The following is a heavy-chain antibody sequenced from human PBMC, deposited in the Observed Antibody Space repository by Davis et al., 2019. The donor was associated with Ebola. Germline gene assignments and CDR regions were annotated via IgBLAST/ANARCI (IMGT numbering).Heavy chain of an antibody. Sequence: SVKVSCKAFGFTFSSSGMQWVRQARGQRLEWIGGIVVGSGNTNYAQKFRQRLTMTRDMSTSTVYMELRSLTFEDTAVYYCAASAGTVGKFDFWGQGTLVSVS. D-gene: IGHD1-14*01. CDR2: IVVGSGNT. V-gene: IGHV1-58*02. J-gene: IGHJ4*02. CDR3: AASAGTVGKFDF. CDR1: GFTFSSSG.